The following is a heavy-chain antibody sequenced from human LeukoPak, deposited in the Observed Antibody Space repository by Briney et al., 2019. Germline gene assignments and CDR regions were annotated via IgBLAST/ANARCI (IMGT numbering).Heavy chain of an antibody. CDR2: SYYTGST. Sequence: SETLSLTCTVSGGSISSQYWSWIRQPPGKGLEWIGYSYYTGSTNYNPSLKSRVTISVDTSKNQFSLKLSSVTAADTAVYYCARETYYYGSGSSPREPFFDYWGQGTLVTVSS. V-gene: IGHV4-59*11. J-gene: IGHJ4*02. D-gene: IGHD3-10*01. CDR3: ARETYYYGSGSSPREPFFDY. CDR1: GGSISSQY.